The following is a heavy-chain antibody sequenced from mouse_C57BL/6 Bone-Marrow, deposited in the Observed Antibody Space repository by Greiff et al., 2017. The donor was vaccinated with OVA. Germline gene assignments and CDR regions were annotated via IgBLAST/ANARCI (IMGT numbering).Heavy chain of an antibody. CDR2: IWSGGST. CDR3: ARVAQASYYYAMDY. V-gene: IGHV2-2*01. Sequence: VKLMESGPGLVQPSQSLSITCTVSGFSLTSYGVHWVRQSPGKGLEWLGVIWSGGSTDYNAAFISRLSISKDNSKSQVFFKMNSLQADDTAIYYCARVAQASYYYAMDYWGQGTSVTVSS. CDR1: GFSLTSYG. D-gene: IGHD3-2*02. J-gene: IGHJ4*01.